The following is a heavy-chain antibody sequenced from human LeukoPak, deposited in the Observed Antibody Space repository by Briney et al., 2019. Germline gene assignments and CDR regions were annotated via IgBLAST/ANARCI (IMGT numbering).Heavy chain of an antibody. D-gene: IGHD3-16*01. CDR3: VKLVATSSFVKLGAASAFEYYYGVDF. Sequence: PGGSLRLSCSASGFIFSSYAMHWVRQAPGKGLEYVSGISFNGGNTYFADSVKGRFTISRDNSKNTLWLQMTSLRPEDTAVYYCVKLVATSSFVKLGAASAFEYYYGVDFWGQGTTVTVSS. V-gene: IGHV3-64D*06. CDR2: ISFNGGNT. J-gene: IGHJ6*02. CDR1: GFIFSSYA.